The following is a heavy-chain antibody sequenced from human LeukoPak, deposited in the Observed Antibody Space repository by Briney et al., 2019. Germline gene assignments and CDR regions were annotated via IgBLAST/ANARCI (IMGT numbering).Heavy chain of an antibody. Sequence: SETLSLTCTVSGGSISSYFWSWIRQPPGKGLEWIGYIYYSGSTNYNPSLKSRVTISVDTSKNQFSLKLSSVTAADTAMYYCARGRFSGDNWFDPWGQGTLVTVSS. D-gene: IGHD3-16*01. CDR3: ARGRFSGDNWFDP. J-gene: IGHJ5*02. CDR2: IYYSGST. CDR1: GGSISSYF. V-gene: IGHV4-59*01.